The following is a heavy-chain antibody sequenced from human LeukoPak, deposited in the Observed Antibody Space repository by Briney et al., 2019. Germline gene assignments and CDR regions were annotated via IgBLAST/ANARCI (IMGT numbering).Heavy chain of an antibody. Sequence: GGSLRLSCAASGFTFSSNAMHWVRQAPGKGLEYVSAISSNGGSTYYANSVKSRFTISRDNSKNTLYLQMGSLRAEDMAVYYCAREGPRNYYFDYWGQGTLVTVSS. J-gene: IGHJ4*02. V-gene: IGHV3-64*01. CDR2: ISSNGGST. CDR1: GFTFSSNA. CDR3: AREGPRNYYFDY.